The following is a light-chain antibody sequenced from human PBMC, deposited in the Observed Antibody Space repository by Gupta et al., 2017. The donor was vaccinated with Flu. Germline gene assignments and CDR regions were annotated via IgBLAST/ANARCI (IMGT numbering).Light chain of an antibody. CDR2: DVS. J-gene: IGLJ1*01. Sequence: SSDFGGYNYVSWYQHHPGKAPKLMIYDVSSRPSGVSNRFSGSKSGNTASLTISGLQAEDEADYYCSSYTSSTSLYVFGTGTKVTVL. CDR1: SSDFGGYNY. V-gene: IGLV2-14*03. CDR3: SSYTSSTSLYV.